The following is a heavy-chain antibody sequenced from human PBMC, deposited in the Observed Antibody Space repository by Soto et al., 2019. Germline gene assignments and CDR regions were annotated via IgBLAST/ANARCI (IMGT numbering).Heavy chain of an antibody. Sequence: PSETLSLTCTLSGGSINNHYWSWIRQPPGKGLEWIGYIYYTGSTNYNPSLKSRVTISVDTSKNQFSLNLTSLTAADTAIYYCARSNWYSEYWGQGTLVTVSS. D-gene: IGHD7-27*01. J-gene: IGHJ4*02. CDR3: ARSNWYSEY. CDR2: IYYTGST. V-gene: IGHV4-59*11. CDR1: GGSINNHY.